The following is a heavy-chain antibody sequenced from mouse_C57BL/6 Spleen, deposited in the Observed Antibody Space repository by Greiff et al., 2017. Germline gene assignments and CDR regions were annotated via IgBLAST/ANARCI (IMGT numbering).Heavy chain of an antibody. V-gene: IGHV1-4*01. CDR2: INPSSGYP. CDR3: ARSDDYGNYYAMDY. CDR1: GYTFTRYT. J-gene: IGHJ4*01. Sequence: QVQLQQSGAELARPGASVKMSCKASGYTFTRYTMHWVKQRPGQGLEWIGYINPSSGYPKYNQKFKDKATLTADKSSSTAYMQLSSLTSEDSAVYYCARSDDYGNYYAMDYWGQGTSVTVSS. D-gene: IGHD2-4*01.